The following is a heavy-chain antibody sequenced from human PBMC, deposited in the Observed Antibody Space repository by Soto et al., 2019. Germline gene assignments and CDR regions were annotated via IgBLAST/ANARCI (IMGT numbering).Heavy chain of an antibody. CDR2: ISYDGSNK. CDR1: GFTFSSYG. J-gene: IGHJ6*02. V-gene: IGHV3-30*18. D-gene: IGHD2-15*01. CDR3: AKGRDTYDYSRRYYYGMDV. Sequence: GGSLRLSCAASGFTFSSYGMHWVRQAPGKGLEWVAVISYDGSNKYYADSVKGRFTISRDNSKNTLYLQMNSLRAEDTAVYYWAKGRDTYDYSRRYYYGMDVWGQGTTVTVSS.